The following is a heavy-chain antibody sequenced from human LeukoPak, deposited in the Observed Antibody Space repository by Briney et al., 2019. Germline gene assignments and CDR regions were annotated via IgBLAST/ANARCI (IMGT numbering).Heavy chain of an antibody. CDR3: ARRGGSGRSFDY. J-gene: IGHJ4*02. Sequence: SETLSLTCTVSGASVSSGGYYWSWIRQPPGKGLEWIGYIYCSGSTNYNPSLKSRVTVSVDTSKNQFSLKVSSVTAADTAVYYCARRGGSGRSFDYWGQGTLVTVSS. CDR1: GASVSSGGYY. V-gene: IGHV4-61*08. D-gene: IGHD3-10*01. CDR2: IYCSGST.